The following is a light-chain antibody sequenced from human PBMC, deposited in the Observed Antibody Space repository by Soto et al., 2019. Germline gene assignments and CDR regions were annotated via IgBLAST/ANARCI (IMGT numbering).Light chain of an antibody. CDR3: QQYNNWPIT. V-gene: IGKV3-15*01. Sequence: EIVMTQSPATLSVSPGERATLSCRASRSISSNLAWYQQKPGRAPRLLIYGASIRATGIPARFSGSGSGTEFTLTISSLQSEDFALYYCQQYNNWPITFGQGTRLEIK. J-gene: IGKJ5*01. CDR1: RSISSN. CDR2: GAS.